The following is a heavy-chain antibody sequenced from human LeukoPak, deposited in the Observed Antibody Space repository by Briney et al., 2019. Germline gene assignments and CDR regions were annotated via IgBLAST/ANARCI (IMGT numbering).Heavy chain of an antibody. Sequence: GGSLRLSCAASGFTFSTYEINWVRQAPGKGLEWLSHISTSGSSIHYADSVKGRFTISRDNAKNSLYLQMNSLRVEDTAVYYCARDATTELGTVYMDVWGKGTAVTISS. V-gene: IGHV3-48*03. CDR2: ISTSGSSI. D-gene: IGHD4-17*01. CDR1: GFTFSTYE. CDR3: ARDATTELGTVYMDV. J-gene: IGHJ6*03.